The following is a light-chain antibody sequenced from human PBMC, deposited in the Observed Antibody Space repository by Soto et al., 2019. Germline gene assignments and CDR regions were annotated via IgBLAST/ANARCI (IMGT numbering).Light chain of an antibody. Sequence: DIVMTQSPDSLAVSLGERATINCKSSQSVLYSSNNKNYLAWYQQKPGQPPNLLIYWASTRESGVPDRFSGGGSGTDFPLTISSLQAEDLAVYYSEQYESRVFTFGPGTKLDIK. CDR2: WAS. V-gene: IGKV4-1*01. CDR3: EQYESRVFT. J-gene: IGKJ3*01. CDR1: QSVLYSSNNKNY.